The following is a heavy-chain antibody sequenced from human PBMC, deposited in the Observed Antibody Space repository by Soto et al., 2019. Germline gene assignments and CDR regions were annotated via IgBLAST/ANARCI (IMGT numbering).Heavy chain of an antibody. CDR1: GFTFSSYA. J-gene: IGHJ4*02. CDR3: ARSLFIASTDTEPFDS. D-gene: IGHD6-13*01. Sequence: GGSLRLSCAASGFTFSSYAMSWVRQAPGKGLEWVSAISGGGNDRFYADSVRGRFTISRDNSRNTLYLHMNSLRAEDTAVHYCARSLFIASTDTEPFDSWGQGTLVTVSS. CDR2: ISGGGNDR. V-gene: IGHV3-23*01.